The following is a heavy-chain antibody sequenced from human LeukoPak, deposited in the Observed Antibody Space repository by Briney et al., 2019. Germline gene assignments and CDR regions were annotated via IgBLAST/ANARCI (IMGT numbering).Heavy chain of an antibody. J-gene: IGHJ1*01. CDR3: VRDGNDGLNDWEY. V-gene: IGHV3-7*03. D-gene: IGHD1-1*01. CDR2: TNKDGSEK. CDR1: GFTFSGFW. Sequence: GGSLRLSCAVSGFTFSGFWMSWSRQAPGKGLEWVANTNKDGSEKWYVDSVKGRFTISRDNAKNSLYLQMNSLKAGDTALYYCVRDGNDGLNDWEYWGQGALVTVSS.